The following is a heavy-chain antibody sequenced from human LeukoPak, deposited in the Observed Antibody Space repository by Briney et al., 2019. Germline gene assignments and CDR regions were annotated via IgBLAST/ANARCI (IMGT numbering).Heavy chain of an antibody. CDR3: ARAVATAVSLGWFDL. CDR1: GGSINSYY. Sequence: PSETLSLTCTVSGGSINSYYWNWIRQPPGKGLEWIGYIYYSGSTNYNPSLKSRVTISVDTSKNQFSLKLNSVTAADTAVYYCARAVATAVSLGWFDLWGQGTLVTVSS. D-gene: IGHD2-21*02. J-gene: IGHJ5*02. CDR2: IYYSGST. V-gene: IGHV4-59*01.